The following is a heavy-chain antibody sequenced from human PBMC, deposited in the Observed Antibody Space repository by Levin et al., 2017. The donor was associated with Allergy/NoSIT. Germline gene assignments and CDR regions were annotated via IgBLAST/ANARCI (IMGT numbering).Heavy chain of an antibody. V-gene: IGHV3-30-3*01. CDR2: ISYDGSNK. CDR1: GFTFSSYA. Sequence: GGSLRLSCAASGFTFSSYAMHWVRQAPGKGLEWVAVISYDGSNKYYADSVKGRFTISRDNSKNTLYLQMNSLRAEDTAVYYCARSPRWLVRSVVYWGQGTLVTVSS. D-gene: IGHD6-19*01. CDR3: ARSPRWLVRSVVY. J-gene: IGHJ4*02.